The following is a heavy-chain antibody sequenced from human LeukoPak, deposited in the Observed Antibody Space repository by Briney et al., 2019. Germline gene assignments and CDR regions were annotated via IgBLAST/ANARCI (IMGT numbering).Heavy chain of an antibody. Sequence: GGSLRLSCAASGFTFSSYGMHWVRQAPGKGLEWVAVIWYDGCNKYYADSVKGRFTISRDNSKNTLYLQMNSLRAEDTAVYYCAGYDSSGYYYSVSAFDIWGQGTMVTVSS. J-gene: IGHJ3*02. CDR2: IWYDGCNK. V-gene: IGHV3-33*01. D-gene: IGHD3-22*01. CDR1: GFTFSSYG. CDR3: AGYDSSGYYYSVSAFDI.